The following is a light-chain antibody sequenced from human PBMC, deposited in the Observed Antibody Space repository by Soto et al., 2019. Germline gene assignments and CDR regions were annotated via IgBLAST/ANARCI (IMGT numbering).Light chain of an antibody. Sequence: QSVLTQPPSASGSPGQSVTISCTGTSSDVGGYDYVSWYQQHPGKAPKLMIYEVTIRPSGVSDRFSGSKSGNTASLTVSGLNAVDEADYYRCSYTAGNPSYVFGTGTNVTV. J-gene: IGLJ1*01. CDR3: CSYTAGNPSYV. CDR2: EVT. CDR1: SSDVGGYDY. V-gene: IGLV2-8*01.